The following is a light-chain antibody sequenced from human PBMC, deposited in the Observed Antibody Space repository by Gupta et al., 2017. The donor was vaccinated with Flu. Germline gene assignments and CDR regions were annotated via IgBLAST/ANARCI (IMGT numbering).Light chain of an antibody. V-gene: IGLV4-69*01. CDR3: RTWGSGRHYV. CDR1: GHATYT. Sequence: GHATYTIAWHQPLPGKGPRYLMPLDSDGSHATGCGSPDRFSGSRSGTERYLTISSLHSEDEADYYCRTWGSGRHYVFGTATRFTVL. J-gene: IGLJ1*01. CDR2: LDSDGSH.